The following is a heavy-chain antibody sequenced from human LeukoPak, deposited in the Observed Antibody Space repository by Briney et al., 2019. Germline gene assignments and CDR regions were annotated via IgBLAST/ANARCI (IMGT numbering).Heavy chain of an antibody. CDR1: GSTFSSYE. D-gene: IGHD1-26*01. J-gene: IGHJ4*02. CDR3: ATQWEGFDY. V-gene: IGHV3-48*03. CDR2: ISSSGSTI. Sequence: PGGSLRLSCAASGSTFSSYEMNWVRQAPGKGLEWVSYISSSGSTIYYADSVKGRFTISRDNAKNSLYLQMNSLRAEDTAVYYCATQWEGFDYWGQGTLVTVSS.